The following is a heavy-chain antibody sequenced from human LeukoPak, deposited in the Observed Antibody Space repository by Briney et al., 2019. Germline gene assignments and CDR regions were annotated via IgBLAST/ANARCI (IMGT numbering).Heavy chain of an antibody. J-gene: IGHJ4*02. CDR2: IKSKTAGGTT. CDR1: GFTFGNAW. D-gene: IGHD4-17*01. Sequence: GGSLRLSCAASGFTFGNAWMNWVRQAPGKGLEWVGRIKSKTAGGTTDYAAPVKGRFIISRDDSKNTLYLQMNSLKTEDTAVYYCTTDYGDYVFRSDCWGQGTLVTVSS. V-gene: IGHV3-15*01. CDR3: TTDYGDYVFRSDC.